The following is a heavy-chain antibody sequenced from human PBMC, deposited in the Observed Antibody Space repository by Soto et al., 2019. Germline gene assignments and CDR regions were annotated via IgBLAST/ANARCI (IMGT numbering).Heavy chain of an antibody. CDR1: GYPFSGNH. D-gene: IGHD4-4*01. J-gene: IGHJ5*01. CDR2: LNPYSGAT. Sequence: GASVKVSCKASGYPFSGNHIHWVRQAPGQGLEWMGWLNPYSGATTYAPKYQGRITLTRDTSLSTSYMELNGLNSDDTAVYFCATARRGTVSLLAAWGQGTLVTVSS. CDR3: ATARRGTVSLLAA. V-gene: IGHV1-2*02.